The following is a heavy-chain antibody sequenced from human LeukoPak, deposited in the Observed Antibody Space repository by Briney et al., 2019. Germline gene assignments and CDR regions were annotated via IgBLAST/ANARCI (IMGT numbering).Heavy chain of an antibody. J-gene: IGHJ3*02. V-gene: IGHV3-53*01. CDR3: ATGWNDAFDI. Sequence: PGGSLRLSCAASGFTVSTNCMTWVRQAPGKGLEWVSVIYRGGSTYYADSLQGRFTISRDNSKNTLDLQMRSLRVEDTAVYYCATGWNDAFDIWGQGTMVTVSS. D-gene: IGHD1-1*01. CDR2: IYRGGST. CDR1: GFTVSTNC.